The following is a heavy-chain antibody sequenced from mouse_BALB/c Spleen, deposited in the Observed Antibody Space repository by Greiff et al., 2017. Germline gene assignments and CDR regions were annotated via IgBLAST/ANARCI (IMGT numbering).Heavy chain of an antibody. J-gene: IGHJ4*01. CDR1: GFSLTSYG. D-gene: IGHD2-14*01. CDR3: ARKNYRYGGDAMDY. Sequence: QVQLKESGPGLVQPSQSLSITCTVSGFSLTSYGVHWVRQSPGKGLEWLGVIWSGGSTDYNAAFISRLSISKDNSKSQVFFKMNSLQANDTAIYYCARKNYRYGGDAMDYWGQGTSVTVSS. V-gene: IGHV2-2*02. CDR2: IWSGGST.